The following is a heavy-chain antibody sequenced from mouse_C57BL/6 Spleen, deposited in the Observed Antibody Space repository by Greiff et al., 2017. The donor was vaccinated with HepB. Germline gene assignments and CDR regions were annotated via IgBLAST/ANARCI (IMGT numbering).Heavy chain of an antibody. V-gene: IGHV1-7*01. CDR1: GYTFTSYW. D-gene: IGHD1-1*01. CDR3: ARSVYGSSLDFDY. CDR2: INPSSGYT. J-gene: IGHJ2*01. Sequence: QVQLQQSGAELAKPGASVKLSCKASGYTFTSYWMHWVKQRPGQGLEWIGYINPSSGYTKYNQKFKDKATLTADKSSSTAYMQLSSLTYEDSAVYYCARSVYGSSLDFDYWGQGTTLTVSS.